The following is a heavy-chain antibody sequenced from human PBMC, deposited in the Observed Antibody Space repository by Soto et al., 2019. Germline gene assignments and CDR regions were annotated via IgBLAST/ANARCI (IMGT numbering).Heavy chain of an antibody. D-gene: IGHD1-26*01. CDR1: GYSFTSYW. Sequence: GESLKISCKGSGYSFTSYWIGWVRQMPGKGLEWMGIIYPGDSDTRYSPSFQGQVTISADKSISTAYLQWSSLRASDTAMYYCARRGKSGSYFSAYYYGMDVWGQGTTVTVSS. CDR2: IYPGDSDT. J-gene: IGHJ6*02. CDR3: ARRGKSGSYFSAYYYGMDV. V-gene: IGHV5-51*01.